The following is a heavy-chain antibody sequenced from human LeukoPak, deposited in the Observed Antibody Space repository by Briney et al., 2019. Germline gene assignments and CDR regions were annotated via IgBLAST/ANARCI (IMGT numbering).Heavy chain of an antibody. D-gene: IGHD6-13*01. Sequence: GGSLRLSCAASGFTFSSYAMSWVRQAPGKGLEWVSAISGSGGSTYYADSVKGRFIISRDNSKNTLYLQINSLRAEDTAVYYCVKGGSSSSWYTWLDPWGQGALVTVSS. CDR1: GFTFSSYA. V-gene: IGHV3-23*01. CDR2: ISGSGGST. CDR3: VKGGSSSSWYTWLDP. J-gene: IGHJ5*02.